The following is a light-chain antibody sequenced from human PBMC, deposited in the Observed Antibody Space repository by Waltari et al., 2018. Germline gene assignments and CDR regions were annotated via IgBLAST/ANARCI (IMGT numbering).Light chain of an antibody. J-gene: IGKJ1*01. V-gene: IGKV1-39*01. CDR1: QSISSY. CDR2: AAS. Sequence: DIQMTQSPSPLSASVGDSVTITCRASQSISSYLNWYQQKPGKAPKLLIYAASSLQSGVPSRFSGSGSGTDFTLTISSLQPEDFATYYCQQSYSTPPTFGQGTKVEIK. CDR3: QQSYSTPPT.